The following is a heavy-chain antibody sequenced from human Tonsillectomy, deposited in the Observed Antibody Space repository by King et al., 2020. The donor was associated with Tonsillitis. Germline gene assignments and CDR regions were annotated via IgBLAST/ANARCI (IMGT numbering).Heavy chain of an antibody. CDR1: GGTFSSYA. CDR2: IIPFFGTT. J-gene: IGHJ5*02. Sequence: QLVQSGAEVKKPGSSVKVSCKASGGTFSSYALSWVRQAPGQGLEWMGGIIPFFGTTNYAQKFQGRVSITADEVTSTVYIELSSLRSEDTAVYYCAREVFNWNDASLVGWFDPWGQGTLVSVSS. CDR3: AREVFNWNDASLVGWFDP. D-gene: IGHD1-1*01. V-gene: IGHV1-69*01.